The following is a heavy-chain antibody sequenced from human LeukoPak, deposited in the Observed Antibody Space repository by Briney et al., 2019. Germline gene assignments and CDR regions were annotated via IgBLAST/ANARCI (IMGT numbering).Heavy chain of an antibody. CDR1: GGSITSGTYF. CDR2: IYSRGST. V-gene: IGHV4-61*02. Sequence: KPSGTLSLTCTVSGGSITSGTYFWSWIRQPAGKGLEWIGRIYSRGSTSYNPSLTSRVAISVDTSNNQFSLKLSSVTAADTAAYYCARHGHPTIFGVVMVFDYWGQGTLVTVSS. CDR3: ARHGHPTIFGVVMVFDY. D-gene: IGHD3-3*01. J-gene: IGHJ4*02.